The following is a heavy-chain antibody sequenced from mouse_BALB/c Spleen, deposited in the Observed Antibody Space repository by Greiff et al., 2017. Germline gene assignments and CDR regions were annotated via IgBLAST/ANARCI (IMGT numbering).Heavy chain of an antibody. D-gene: IGHD1-1*01. CDR2: IYPSDSYT. V-gene: IGHV1-69*02. J-gene: IGHJ4*01. CDR3: TRPLRGYAMDY. CDR1: GYTFTSYW. Sequence: QVQLQQPGAELVRPGASVKLSCKASGYTFTSYWINWVKQRPGQGLEWIGNIYPSDSYTNYNQKFKDKATLTVDKSSSTAYMQLSSPTSEDSAVYYCTRPLRGYAMDYWGQGTSVTGSS.